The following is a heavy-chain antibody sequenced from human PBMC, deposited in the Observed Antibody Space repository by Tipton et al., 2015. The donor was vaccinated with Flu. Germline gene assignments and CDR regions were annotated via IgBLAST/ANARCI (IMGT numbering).Heavy chain of an antibody. CDR3: ASGNDYDWRGDS. V-gene: IGHV1-69*01. Sequence: QLVQSGAEVKKPGSSVKVSCKASGDTFSSYAISWVRQAPGQGLEWMGGVIPIFATANYAQKFQGRVTITADESTSTAYLDLSSLRSEDTAMYYCASGNDYDWRGDSWGQGTLVTVSS. CDR2: VIPIFATA. J-gene: IGHJ4*02. D-gene: IGHD4-17*01. CDR1: GDTFSSYA.